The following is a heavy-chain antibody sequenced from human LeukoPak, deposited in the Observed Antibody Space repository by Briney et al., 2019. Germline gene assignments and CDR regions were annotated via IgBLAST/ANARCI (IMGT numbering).Heavy chain of an antibody. CDR2: INWNGGST. CDR1: GFTFDDYG. Sequence: GGSLRLSCAASGFTFDDYGMSWVRQAPGKGLEWVSGINWNGGSTGYADSVKGRFTISRDNAKNSLYLQMNCLRAEDTALYYCARLGVGATRDAFDIWGQGTMVTVSS. D-gene: IGHD1-26*01. J-gene: IGHJ3*02. CDR3: ARLGVGATRDAFDI. V-gene: IGHV3-20*04.